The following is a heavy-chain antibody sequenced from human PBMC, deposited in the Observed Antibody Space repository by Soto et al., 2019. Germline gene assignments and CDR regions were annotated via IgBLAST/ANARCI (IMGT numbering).Heavy chain of an antibody. CDR1: GGSISSGDYY. CDR3: ARVHYDFWSGYYTGFDY. Sequence: SETLSLTCTVSGGSISSGDYYWSWIRQPPGKGLEWIGYIYYSGSTYYNPSLRSRVTISVDTSKNQFSLKLSSVTAADTAVYYCARVHYDFWSGYYTGFDYWGQGTLVTVSS. D-gene: IGHD3-3*01. V-gene: IGHV4-30-4*01. J-gene: IGHJ4*02. CDR2: IYYSGST.